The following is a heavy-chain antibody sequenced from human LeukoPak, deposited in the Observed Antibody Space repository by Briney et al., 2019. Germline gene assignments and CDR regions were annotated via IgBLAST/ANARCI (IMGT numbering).Heavy chain of an antibody. V-gene: IGHV1-69*04. Sequence: SVKVSCKASGGTFSSYAISWVRQAPGQGLEWMGRIIPILGIANYAQKFQGRVTITADKSTSTAYMELSSLRSEDTAVYYCTREVLKKHLLDWGQGTLVTVSS. CDR2: IIPILGIA. CDR1: GGTFSSYA. CDR3: TREVLKKHLLD. J-gene: IGHJ4*02.